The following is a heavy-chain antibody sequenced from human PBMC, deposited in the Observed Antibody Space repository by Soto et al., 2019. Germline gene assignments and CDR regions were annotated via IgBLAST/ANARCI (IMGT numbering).Heavy chain of an antibody. D-gene: IGHD2-21*02. CDR1: GFTFSSYG. V-gene: IGHV3-30*18. J-gene: IGHJ4*02. CDR3: AKELCGGDCSSLTFDY. CDR2: ISYDGSNK. Sequence: QVQLVESGGGVVQPGRSLRLSCAASGFTFSSYGMHWVRQAPGKGLEWVAVISYDGSNKYYADSVKGRFTISRDTSKNTLYLKMNSMRAEDTAVYYCAKELCGGDCSSLTFDYWGQGTLVTVSS.